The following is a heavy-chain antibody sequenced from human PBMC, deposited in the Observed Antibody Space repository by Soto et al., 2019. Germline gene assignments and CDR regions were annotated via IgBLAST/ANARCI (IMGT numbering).Heavy chain of an antibody. Sequence: QVQLRQWGAGLLKPSETLSLTCAVYGGSFSDYSCTWIRQFPGKGLEWIGEINRSGSTTYNPSLKSRVTISLDASKNLFSLKLSSVTAADTAVYDCSRGTAAAASFSGGQGTLSTVSS. CDR3: SRGTAAAASFS. CDR2: INRSGST. CDR1: GGSFSDYS. D-gene: IGHD6-13*01. J-gene: IGHJ4*02. V-gene: IGHV4-34*01.